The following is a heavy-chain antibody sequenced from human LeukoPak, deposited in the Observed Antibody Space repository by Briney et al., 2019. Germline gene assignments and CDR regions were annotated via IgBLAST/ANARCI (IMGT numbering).Heavy chain of an antibody. CDR1: GFTFSSYG. Sequence: GGSLRLSCAASGFTFSSYGMHWVRQAPGKGLEWVAVISYDGSNKYYADSVKGRFTISRDNSKNTLYLQMNSLRAEDTAVYYCAKERGAMITFGGDLTDYWGQGTLVTVSS. J-gene: IGHJ4*02. V-gene: IGHV3-30*18. CDR2: ISYDGSNK. D-gene: IGHD3-16*01. CDR3: AKERGAMITFGGDLTDY.